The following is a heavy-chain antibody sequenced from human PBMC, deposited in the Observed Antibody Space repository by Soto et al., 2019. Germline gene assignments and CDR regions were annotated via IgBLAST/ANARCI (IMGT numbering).Heavy chain of an antibody. J-gene: IGHJ4*02. Sequence: VGSLRLSCAASGFTFNTYAMNWVRQAPGKGLEWVSAISGSGGSTYYADSVKGRFTISRDNSKNTLYLQMNSLRAEDTAVYYCAKEGIVVVITTYDYWGQGTLVTVSS. CDR3: AKEGIVVVITTYDY. D-gene: IGHD3-22*01. V-gene: IGHV3-23*01. CDR1: GFTFNTYA. CDR2: ISGSGGST.